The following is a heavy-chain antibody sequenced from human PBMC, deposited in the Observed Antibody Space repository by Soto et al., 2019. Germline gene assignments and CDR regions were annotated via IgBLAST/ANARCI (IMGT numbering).Heavy chain of an antibody. CDR2: IWSDGSSK. D-gene: IGHD1-1*01. Sequence: GGSLLLSRSSSGFAFGNYVIHWVRQSPGKGLEWVAVIWSDGSSKYYGDSVKGRFTISRDNYKNTVYLQMNSLRAEDTAVDYSARDSWGETRAKEHASNCRYWVQGTL. CDR3: ARDSWGETRAKEHASNCRY. CDR1: GFAFGNYV. J-gene: IGHJ4*02. V-gene: IGHV3-33*01.